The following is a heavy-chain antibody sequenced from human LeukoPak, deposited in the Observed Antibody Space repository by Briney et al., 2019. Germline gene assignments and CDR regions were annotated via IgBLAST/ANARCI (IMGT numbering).Heavy chain of an antibody. CDR2: INHSGST. V-gene: IGHV4-34*01. CDR3: ARVTVGVRSGYYGYYYYMDV. D-gene: IGHD3-3*01. CDR1: GGSFSGYY. Sequence: SETLSLTCAVYGGSFSGYYWSWIRQPPGKGLEWIGEINHSGSTNYNPSLKSRVTISVDTSKNQFSLKLSSVTAADTAVYYCARVTVGVRSGYYGYYYYMDVWGKGTTVTVSS. J-gene: IGHJ6*03.